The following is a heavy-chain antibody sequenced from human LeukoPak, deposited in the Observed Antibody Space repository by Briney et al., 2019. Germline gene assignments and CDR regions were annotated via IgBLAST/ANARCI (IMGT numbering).Heavy chain of an antibody. CDR1: GFTVSSNY. D-gene: IGHD3-22*01. Sequence: GGSLRLSCAASGFTVSSNYMSWVRQAPGKGLEWVSVLYSDGSTYYADSVKDRFTISRDNSKNTLYLQMSNLRVEDTAVYYCARAAYDSNGYTANHDYWGQGTLVTVSS. J-gene: IGHJ4*02. CDR3: ARAAYDSNGYTANHDY. CDR2: LYSDGST. V-gene: IGHV3-53*01.